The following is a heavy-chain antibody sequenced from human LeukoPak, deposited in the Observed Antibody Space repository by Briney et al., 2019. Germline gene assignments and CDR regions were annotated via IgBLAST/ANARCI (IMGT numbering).Heavy chain of an antibody. Sequence: KPGGSLRLSWAASGFTFSKVWMSWVRQAPGKGLEWVGRIKSKTDGGTIDYAAPVKGRFTISRDDSKDTLFLQINSLKTEDTAVYYCTTDLSELDDSGYYAKYFHHWGQGTLVSVSS. J-gene: IGHJ1*01. CDR2: IKSKTDGGTI. V-gene: IGHV3-15*01. CDR3: TTDLSELDDSGYYAKYFHH. D-gene: IGHD3-22*01. CDR1: GFTFSKVW.